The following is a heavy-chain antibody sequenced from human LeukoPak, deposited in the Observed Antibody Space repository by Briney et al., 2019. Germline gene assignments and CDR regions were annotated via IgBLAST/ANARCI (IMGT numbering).Heavy chain of an antibody. D-gene: IGHD5-18*01. V-gene: IGHV3-23*01. Sequence: GRSLRLSCAASGFTFSSYAMSWVRQPPGKGLEWVLAISGSGGSTYYADSVKGWFTISRDNSKNTLYLQMNSLRAEDTAVYYCAKQPGYSYGVYYFDYWGQGTLVTVSS. CDR1: GFTFSSYA. CDR3: AKQPGYSYGVYYFDY. CDR2: ISGSGGST. J-gene: IGHJ4*02.